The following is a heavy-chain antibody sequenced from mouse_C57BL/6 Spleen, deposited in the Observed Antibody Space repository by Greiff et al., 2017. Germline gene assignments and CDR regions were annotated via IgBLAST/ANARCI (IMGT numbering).Heavy chain of an antibody. D-gene: IGHD2-3*01. CDR2: IDPSDSYT. Sequence: QVHVKQPGAELVMPGASVKLSCKASGYTFTSYWMHWVKQRPGQGLEWIGEIDPSDSYTNYNQKFKGKSTLTVDKSSSTAYMQLSSLTSEDSAVYYCARRNDYVDYWGQGTTLTVSS. J-gene: IGHJ2*01. V-gene: IGHV1-69*01. CDR3: ARRNDYVDY. CDR1: GYTFTSYW.